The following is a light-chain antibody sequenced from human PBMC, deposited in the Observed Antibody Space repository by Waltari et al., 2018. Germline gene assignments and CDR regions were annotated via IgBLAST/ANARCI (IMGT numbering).Light chain of an antibody. Sequence: QLVLTQSPSASASLGASVKLTCTLSSGHSSNVIAWHQQQPEKGPRYLMKVNSDGSHSKGDKIPDRFSGSSSGAEHYLTISSLQSEDEADYYCQTGGHGTWVFG. J-gene: IGLJ3*02. V-gene: IGLV4-69*01. CDR1: SGHSSNV. CDR3: QTGGHGTWV. CDR2: VNSDGSH.